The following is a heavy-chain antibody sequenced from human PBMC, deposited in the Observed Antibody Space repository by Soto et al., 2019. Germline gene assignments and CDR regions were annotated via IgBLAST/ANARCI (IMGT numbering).Heavy chain of an antibody. CDR1: GYIFSVYW. D-gene: IGHD1-26*01. CDR3: ARHSGAVKPDY. Sequence: ESLKISCQASGYIFSVYWIGWVRQLPGKCLEWMGIIYPGDSDTRYSPSFQGQVTLSADKSISTAYLQWTSLKASDTAMYYCARHSGAVKPDYWGRGTLVTVSS. V-gene: IGHV5-51*01. CDR2: IYPGDSDT. J-gene: IGHJ4*02.